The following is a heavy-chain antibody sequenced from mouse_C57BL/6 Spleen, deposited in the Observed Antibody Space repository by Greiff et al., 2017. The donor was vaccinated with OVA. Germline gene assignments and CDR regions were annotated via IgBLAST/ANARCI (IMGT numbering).Heavy chain of an antibody. Sequence: VQLQQSGAELVRPGASVKLSCTASGFNIKDDYMHWVKQRPGQGLEWIGWIDPENGDTEYASKFQGKATITADTSSNTAYLQLSSLTSEDTAVYYCITRTAGYWYFDVWGTGTTVTVSS. V-gene: IGHV14-4*01. CDR2: IDPENGDT. CDR3: ITRTAGYWYFDV. CDR1: GFNIKDDY. D-gene: IGHD4-1*01. J-gene: IGHJ1*03.